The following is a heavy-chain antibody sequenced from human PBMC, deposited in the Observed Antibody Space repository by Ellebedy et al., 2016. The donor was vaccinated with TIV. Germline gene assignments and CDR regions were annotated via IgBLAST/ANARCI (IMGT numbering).Heavy chain of an antibody. CDR1: GFTFSSYS. J-gene: IGHJ4*02. CDR2: ISSSSSTI. D-gene: IGHD5/OR15-5a*01. CDR3: ARAKKYVYDY. V-gene: IGHV3-48*02. Sequence: GESLKISXAASGFTFSSYSMNWVRQAPGKGLEWVSYISSSSSTIYYADSVKGRFTISRDNAKNLLYLQMNSLRDEDTAVYYCARAKKYVYDYWGQGTLVTVSS.